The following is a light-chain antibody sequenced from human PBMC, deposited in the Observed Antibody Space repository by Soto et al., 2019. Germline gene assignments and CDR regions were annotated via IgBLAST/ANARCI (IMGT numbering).Light chain of an antibody. CDR3: CSYAGNYLFV. CDR2: GVN. V-gene: IGLV2-11*01. J-gene: IGLJ1*01. Sequence: QSVLTQPRSVSGSPGQSVTISCTGTPTDVGGYNYVSWYQQHPGKAPKLIIYGVNNRPTGVPDRFSGSKSGVTASLTISGLRPEDEADYHCCSYAGNYLFVFGTATKLTVL. CDR1: PTDVGGYNY.